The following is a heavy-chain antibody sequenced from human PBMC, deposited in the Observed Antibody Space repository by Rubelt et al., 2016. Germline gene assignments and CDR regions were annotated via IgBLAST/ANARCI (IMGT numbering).Heavy chain of an antibody. CDR3: ARSLGYCSNGLCYGVSWNFDL. D-gene: IGHD2-8*01. Sequence: GGIGYIYYSGSTNYNPSLKSRLSISVDTSKSQFSLKLSSVTAADTAVYYCARSLGYCSNGLCYGVSWNFDLWGRGTVATVSS. CDR2: IYYSGST. V-gene: IGHV4-59*08. J-gene: IGHJ2*01.